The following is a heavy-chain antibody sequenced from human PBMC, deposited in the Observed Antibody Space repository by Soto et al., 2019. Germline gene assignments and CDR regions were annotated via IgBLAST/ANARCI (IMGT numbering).Heavy chain of an antibody. Sequence: QMQLVQSGPEVKKPGTSVKVSCKASGFTFTSSAVQWVRQARGQRLEWIGWIVVGSGNTNYAQKFQERVTITRDMSTSTAYMELSSLRSEDTAVYYCAAAQDIVATICGYWGQGTLVTVSS. D-gene: IGHD5-12*01. J-gene: IGHJ4*02. CDR2: IVVGSGNT. CDR1: GFTFTSSA. V-gene: IGHV1-58*01. CDR3: AAAQDIVATICGY.